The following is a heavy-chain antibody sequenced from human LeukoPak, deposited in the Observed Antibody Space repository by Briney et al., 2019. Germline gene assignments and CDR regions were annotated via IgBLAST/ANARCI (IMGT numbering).Heavy chain of an antibody. Sequence: SETLSLTCTVSGGSISSSNYYWGWIRQPPGKGLEWIGSIYHSGSTYYNPSLKSRVTISVDTSKNQFSLKLSSVTAADTAVYYCARRDSTLWGQGTLVTVSS. J-gene: IGHJ4*02. CDR2: IYHSGST. D-gene: IGHD2/OR15-2a*01. V-gene: IGHV4-39*07. CDR3: ARRDSTL. CDR1: GGSISSSNYY.